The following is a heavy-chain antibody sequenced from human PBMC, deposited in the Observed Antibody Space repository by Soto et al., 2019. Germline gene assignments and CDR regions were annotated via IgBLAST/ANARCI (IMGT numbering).Heavy chain of an antibody. CDR1: GDSISSYN. CDR2: FRSGGGT. V-gene: IGHV4-59*08. D-gene: IGHD3-10*01. Sequence: QVQLQESGPGLVKPSETLSLTCTVSGDSISSYNLAWIRQPPGKGLEWIGYFRSGGGTSYNPSLTSRVAISADTSMEQFSLRLRSVTAADTAVYYCVRQGIGVLHGLVDVWGQGTTVTVSS. J-gene: IGHJ6*02. CDR3: VRQGIGVLHGLVDV.